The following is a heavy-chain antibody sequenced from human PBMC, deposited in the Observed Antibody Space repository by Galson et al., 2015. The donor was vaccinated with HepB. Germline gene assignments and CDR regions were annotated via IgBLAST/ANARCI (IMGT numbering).Heavy chain of an antibody. V-gene: IGHV1-18*01. CDR1: GYTFTSYG. Sequence: SVKVSCKASGYTFTSYGISWVRQAPGQGLEWMGWISAYNGNTNYAQKLQGRVTMTTDTSTSTAYMELRSLRSDDTAVYYCARLGGYYYVYYYYGMDVWGQGTTVTVSS. J-gene: IGHJ6*02. CDR3: ARLGGYYYVYYYYGMDV. D-gene: IGHD3-22*01. CDR2: ISAYNGNT.